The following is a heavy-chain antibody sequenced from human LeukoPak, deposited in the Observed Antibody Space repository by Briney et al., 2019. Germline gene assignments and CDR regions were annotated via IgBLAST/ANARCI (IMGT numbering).Heavy chain of an antibody. CDR1: GFSFNKYG. J-gene: IGHJ5*02. V-gene: IGHV3-30*02. D-gene: IGHD3-10*01. Sequence: GGSLRLSCAASGFSFNKYGMHWVRQAPGKGLEWVAFIRYDGSNKYYADSVKGRFTISRDNSKNTVYVQMNSLRAEDTAVYYCAKDQRSYYASGSHYRGGNWFDPWGQGTPVTVSS. CDR3: AKDQRSYYASGSHYRGGNWFDP. CDR2: IRYDGSNK.